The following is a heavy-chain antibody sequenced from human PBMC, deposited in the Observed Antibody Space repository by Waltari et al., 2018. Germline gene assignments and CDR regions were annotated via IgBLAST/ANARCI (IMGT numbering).Heavy chain of an antibody. CDR3: SGGEVTGTDF. J-gene: IGHJ4*02. CDR2: IRREPYNYAT. D-gene: IGHD6-19*01. Sequence: EVQVVESGGGLVQPGGSLKLSCATSGFSFSGPTQPWVRQTPGKGLEWVGRIRREPYNYATAYSASVKGRFTISRDDSKNTAYLQMNSLRTEDTAVYYCSGGEVTGTDFWGQGTLVTVSS. V-gene: IGHV3-73*01. CDR1: GFSFSGPT.